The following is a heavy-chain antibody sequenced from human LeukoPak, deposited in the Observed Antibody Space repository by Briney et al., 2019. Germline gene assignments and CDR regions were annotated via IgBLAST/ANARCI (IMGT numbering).Heavy chain of an antibody. CDR1: GFTVRSNY. V-gene: IGHV3-66*01. Sequence: GSLRLSCAASGFTVRSNYMSWVRQAPGQGLEWVSGFYGGGSTDYADSVKGRFTISRDNSKNTLYLQMNSLRAEDTAVYYCARVGAVGGVFRAFDIWGQGTMVTVSS. CDR3: ARVGAVGGVFRAFDI. D-gene: IGHD3-16*01. J-gene: IGHJ3*02. CDR2: FYGGGST.